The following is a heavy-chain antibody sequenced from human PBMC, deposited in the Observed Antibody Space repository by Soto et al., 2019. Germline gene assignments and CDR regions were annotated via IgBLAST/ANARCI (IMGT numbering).Heavy chain of an antibody. J-gene: IGHJ6*02. D-gene: IGHD6-13*01. CDR2: IDPSDSYT. CDR3: ARLEAAATYYYYGMDV. V-gene: IGHV5-10-1*01. Sequence: GASLTISCKGSGYSFTSYWISWVRQMPGKGLEWMGRIDPSDSYTNYSPSFQGHVTISADKSISTAYLQWSSLKASDTAMYYCARLEAAATYYYYGMDVWGQGTTVTVS. CDR1: GYSFTSYW.